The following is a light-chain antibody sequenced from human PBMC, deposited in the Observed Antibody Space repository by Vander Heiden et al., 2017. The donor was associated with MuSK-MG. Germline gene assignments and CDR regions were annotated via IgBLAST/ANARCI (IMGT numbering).Light chain of an antibody. CDR1: QTIGSY. V-gene: IGKV3-20*01. CDR2: GAS. J-gene: IGKJ1*01. Sequence: EIVLTQPPGTLSLSPGERATLSCRASQTIGSYLAWYQHKPGQAPRLLIYGASSRATRIPDRFRGSGSGTDFTLTISRLEPEDFAVYYCQQDGSSPWTFGQGTKVEIK. CDR3: QQDGSSPWT.